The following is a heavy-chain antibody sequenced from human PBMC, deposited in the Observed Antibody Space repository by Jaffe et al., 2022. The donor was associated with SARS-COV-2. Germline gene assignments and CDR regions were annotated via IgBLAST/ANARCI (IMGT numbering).Heavy chain of an antibody. CDR3: ARIGGAIWGLFDI. CDR1: GFSLSNARMG. D-gene: IGHD3-16*01. Sequence: QVTLKESGPVLVKPTETLTLTCTVSGFSLSNARMGVSWIRQPPGKALEWLAHIFSNDEKSYSTSLKSRLTISKDTSKSQVVLTMTNMDPVDTATYYCARIGGAIWGLFDIWGQGTMVTVSS. V-gene: IGHV2-26*01. J-gene: IGHJ3*02. CDR2: IFSNDEK.